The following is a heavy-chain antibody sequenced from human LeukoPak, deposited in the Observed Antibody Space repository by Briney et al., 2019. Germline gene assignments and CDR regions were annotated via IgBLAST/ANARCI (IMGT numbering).Heavy chain of an antibody. CDR1: GFTFSKYW. V-gene: IGHV3-74*01. J-gene: IGHJ4*02. Sequence: PGGSLTLSCAASGFTFSKYWMLWVRQAPGKGLESVSRINTDGTVTTYADSVKGRFTVSRDNADNTMFLQMNSVRDDDTAVYYCATKQWLAPPPDSWGQGTPVTVSS. CDR3: ATKQWLAPPPDS. D-gene: IGHD6-19*01. CDR2: INTDGTVT.